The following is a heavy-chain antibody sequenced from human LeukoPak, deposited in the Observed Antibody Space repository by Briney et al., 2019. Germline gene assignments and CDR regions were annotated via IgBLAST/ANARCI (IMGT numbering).Heavy chain of an antibody. CDR2: ITCNGSNK. V-gene: IGHV3-30*04. J-gene: IGHJ6*02. CDR1: GFTFSTYA. CDR3: AYDCDYGGSPSYYYYAMDV. D-gene: IGHD4-23*01. Sequence: GGSLRLSCAASGFTFSTYAMRWVRQAPGKGLEWVAAITCNGSNKYYADSVKGRFTISRDNSKNTLYLQMNSLRAEDTAVYYCAYDCDYGGSPSYYYYAMDVWGQGTMVTVSS.